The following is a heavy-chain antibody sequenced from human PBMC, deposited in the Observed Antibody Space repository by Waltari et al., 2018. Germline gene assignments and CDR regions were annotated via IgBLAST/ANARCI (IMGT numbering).Heavy chain of an antibody. D-gene: IGHD3-16*01. J-gene: IGHJ6*02. CDR2: INHSGST. V-gene: IGHV4-34*01. CDR1: GGSFSGYY. Sequence: QVQLQQWGAGLLKPSETLSLTCAVYGGSFSGYYWSWIRQPPGTGLEWIGEINHSGSTNYNPSLKSRVTISVDTSKNQFSLKLNSVTPEDTAVYYCAKGEGNAYYYYGMDVWGQGTTVTVSS. CDR3: AKGEGNAYYYYGMDV.